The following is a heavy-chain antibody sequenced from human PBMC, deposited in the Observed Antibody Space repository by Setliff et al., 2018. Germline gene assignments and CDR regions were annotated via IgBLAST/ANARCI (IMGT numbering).Heavy chain of an antibody. Sequence: GGSLRLSCAASGFTFSSYTMSWVSQAPGKGQEWVSAISGSGGSTYYADSVKRRFTISRDNSKNTPYLQMNSLRAEDTAVYYCAKDPNYYDSSGYPGYFDYWGQGTLVTVSS. J-gene: IGHJ4*02. CDR2: ISGSGGST. CDR1: GFTFSSYT. CDR3: AKDPNYYDSSGYPGYFDY. D-gene: IGHD3-22*01. V-gene: IGHV3-23*01.